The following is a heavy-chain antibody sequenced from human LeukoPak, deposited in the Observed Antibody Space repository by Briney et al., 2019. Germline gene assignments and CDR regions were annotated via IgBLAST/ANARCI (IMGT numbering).Heavy chain of an antibody. J-gene: IGHJ6*02. CDR3: ARDKESGSGICRYYYYGMDV. CDR1: GYTFTSYG. V-gene: IGHV1-3*01. D-gene: IGHD3-10*01. Sequence: ASVKVSCKASGYTFTSYGISWVRQAPGQRLEWMGWINAGNGNTKYSQKFQGRVTITRDTSASTAYMELSSLRSEDTAVYYCARDKESGSGICRYYYYGMDVWGQGTTVTVSS. CDR2: INAGNGNT.